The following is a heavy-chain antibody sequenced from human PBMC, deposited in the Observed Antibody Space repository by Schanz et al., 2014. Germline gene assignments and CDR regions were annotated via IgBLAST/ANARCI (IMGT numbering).Heavy chain of an antibody. D-gene: IGHD1-26*01. V-gene: IGHV3-23*04. CDR2: ISGSGGST. CDR3: ARGGSGSHYHLDY. Sequence: EVQLVESGGGLVQPGGSLRLSCAASGFTFSSYAMSWVRQAPGKGLEWVSAISGSGGSTYYADSVKGRFTISRDNSKNTLYLQMNSLRAEDTGLYFCARGGSGSHYHLDYWGQGTLVTVSS. J-gene: IGHJ4*02. CDR1: GFTFSSYA.